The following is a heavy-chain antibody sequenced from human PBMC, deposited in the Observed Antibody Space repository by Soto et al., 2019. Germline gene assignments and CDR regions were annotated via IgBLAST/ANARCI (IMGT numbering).Heavy chain of an antibody. CDR2: AYHNGLT. CDR1: GDSVTSNVW. CDR3: ARDAAVPGESDRFDY. J-gene: IGHJ4*02. V-gene: IGHV4-4*02. Sequence: SETLSLTCAVSGDSVTSNVWWSWVRQPPGKGLGWIGEAYHNGLTDYNPSLKSRVTMSVDTSKNEFSLKLTSLTAADTAIYYCARDAAVPGESDRFDYWGQGTLVTVSS. D-gene: IGHD6-19*01.